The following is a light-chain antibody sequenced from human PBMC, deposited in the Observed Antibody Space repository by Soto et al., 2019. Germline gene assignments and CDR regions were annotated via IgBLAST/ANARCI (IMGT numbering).Light chain of an antibody. CDR2: AAS. CDR3: QQYNSYSKT. J-gene: IGKJ1*01. Sequence: DIQMTQSPSTLSASVGDRVTITCRASQSLSYWLAWYQQKPGNAPKLLIYAASSLESGVPSRFSGSGSGTEFTLTISSLQPDDSASYYCQQYNSYSKTFGQGTKVDIK. V-gene: IGKV1-5*01. CDR1: QSLSYW.